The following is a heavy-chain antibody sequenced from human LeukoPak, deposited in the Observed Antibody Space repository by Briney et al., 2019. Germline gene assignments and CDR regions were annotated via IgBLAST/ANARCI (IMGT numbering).Heavy chain of an antibody. CDR2: INHSGST. Sequence: SETLSLTCAVYGGSFSGYYWSWIRQPPGKGLEWIGEINHSGSTNYNPSLKSRVTISVDTSKNQFSLKLSSVTAADTAVYYCARALRYFDWPPRCGYWGQGTLVTVSS. D-gene: IGHD3-9*01. J-gene: IGHJ4*02. V-gene: IGHV4-34*01. CDR1: GGSFSGYY. CDR3: ARALRYFDWPPRCGY.